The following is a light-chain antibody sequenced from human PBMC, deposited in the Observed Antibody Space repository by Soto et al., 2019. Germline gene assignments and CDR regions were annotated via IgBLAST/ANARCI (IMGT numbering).Light chain of an antibody. J-gene: IGKJ5*01. CDR2: PAS. CDR1: QTIKKY. V-gene: IGKV1-39*01. CDR3: QQTYSIPIT. Sequence: DVQMTQSPSSMPASLGARVTLPCRAGQTIKKYLNWNRQRPGKAPKLLTHPASSLQGGVPLRSSGSGSGTDFTLTISSLQAEDFATYYCQQTYSIPITFGQGTRLENK.